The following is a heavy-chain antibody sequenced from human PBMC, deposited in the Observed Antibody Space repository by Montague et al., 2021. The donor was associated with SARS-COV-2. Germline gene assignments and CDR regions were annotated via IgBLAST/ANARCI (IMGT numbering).Heavy chain of an antibody. CDR1: GGSITGFS. J-gene: IGHJ4*02. CDR3: ARTPTRPLSLDS. V-gene: IGHV4-4*07. D-gene: IGHD6-6*01. Sequence: SETLSLTCAVSGGSITGFSWSWVRQPAGKGLEWIGHVTTSGTTNYSPSLRSRVTMSVDTSKNQFSLNLNSVTAADTAIYYCARTPTRPLSLDSWGQGTLVTVSS. CDR2: VTTSGTT.